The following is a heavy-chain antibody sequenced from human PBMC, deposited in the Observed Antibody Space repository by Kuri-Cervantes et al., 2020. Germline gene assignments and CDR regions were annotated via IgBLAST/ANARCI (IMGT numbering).Heavy chain of an antibody. D-gene: IGHD6-6*01. CDR2: ISGSGGST. V-gene: IGHV3-23*01. Sequence: GESLKISCAASGFTFDSYAMSWVRQAPGKGLEWVSAISGSGGSTYYADSVKGRFTISRDNSKNTLYLQMNSLRAEDTAVYYCAKDVEQLVETYYFDYWGQGTLVTVSS. CDR1: GFTFDSYA. CDR3: AKDVEQLVETYYFDY. J-gene: IGHJ4*02.